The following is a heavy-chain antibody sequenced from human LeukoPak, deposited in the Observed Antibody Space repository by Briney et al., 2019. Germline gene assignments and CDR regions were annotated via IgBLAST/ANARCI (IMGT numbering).Heavy chain of an antibody. J-gene: IGHJ4*02. CDR3: ATSARNFYCYRFDY. V-gene: IGHV1-69*13. Sequence: SVKVSCKASGGIFSSYAISWVRQAPGQGLEWMGGIIPIFGTANYAQKFQGRDTITADESTSTAYMELSSLRSEDTAVYYCATSARNFYCYRFDYWGQGTLVTVSS. CDR1: GGIFSSYA. CDR2: IIPIFGTA. D-gene: IGHD2-2*02.